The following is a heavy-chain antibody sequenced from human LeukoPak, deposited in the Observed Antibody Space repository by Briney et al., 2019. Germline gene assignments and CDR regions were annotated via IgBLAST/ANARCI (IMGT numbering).Heavy chain of an antibody. CDR2: INHSGST. V-gene: IGHV4-34*01. D-gene: IGHD4-17*01. CDR1: GGSFSGYY. J-gene: IGHJ4*02. CDR3: ARDNHGDGNFDC. Sequence: PSETLSLTCAVYGGSFSGYYWSWIRQPPGKGLEWIGEINHSGSTNYNPSLKSRVTISVDTSKNQFSLKLNSVTAADTAVYYCARDNHGDGNFDCWGQGILVTVSS.